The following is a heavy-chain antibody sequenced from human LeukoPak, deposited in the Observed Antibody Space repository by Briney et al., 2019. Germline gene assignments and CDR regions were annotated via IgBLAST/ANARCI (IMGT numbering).Heavy chain of an antibody. V-gene: IGHV1-46*01. CDR2: INPSGSYT. CDR1: GFTFTSYY. Sequence: GASVKVSCKASGFTFTSYYMHWVRQAPGQGLEWMGIINPSGSYTSYAQKLQGRVTMTTDTSTSTAYMELRSLRSDDTAVYYCARELTTVTVYYYYYMDVWGKGTTVTVSS. J-gene: IGHJ6*03. D-gene: IGHD4-11*01. CDR3: ARELTTVTVYYYYYMDV.